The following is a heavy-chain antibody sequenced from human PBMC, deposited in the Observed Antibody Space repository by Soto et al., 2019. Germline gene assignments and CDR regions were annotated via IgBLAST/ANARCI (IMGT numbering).Heavy chain of an antibody. V-gene: IGHV4-31*11. CDR1: GGSIITVAVY. J-gene: IGHJ4*02. CDR2: IYHTGST. D-gene: IGHD1-1*01. Sequence: PSGTLSLTCAVSGGSIITVAVYWTWICQAAGRGLEWIGSIYHTGSTYCSKSLRSRLTMSVDTSKSQFSLRLSSVTAADTAVYYCARATGTLRSRNCDYWGQGSLVTVS. CDR3: ARATGTLRSRNCDY.